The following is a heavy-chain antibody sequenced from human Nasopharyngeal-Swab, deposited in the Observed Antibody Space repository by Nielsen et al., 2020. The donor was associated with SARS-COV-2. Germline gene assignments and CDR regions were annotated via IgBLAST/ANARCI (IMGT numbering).Heavy chain of an antibody. CDR3: AKDPPYSGYDMGMDV. V-gene: IGHV3-30-3*01. D-gene: IGHD5-12*01. CDR1: GFTFSSYA. CDR2: ISYDGSNK. J-gene: IGHJ6*02. Sequence: GESLKISCAASGFTFSSYAMHWVRQAPGKGLEWVAVISYDGSNKYYADSVKGRFTISRDNSKNTLYLQMNSLRAEDTAVYYCAKDPPYSGYDMGMDVWGQGTTVTVSS.